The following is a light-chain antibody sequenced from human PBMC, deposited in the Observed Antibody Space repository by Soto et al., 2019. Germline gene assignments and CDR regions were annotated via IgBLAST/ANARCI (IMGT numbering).Light chain of an antibody. CDR3: AAWDDSLNGPWV. CDR2: SNN. CDR1: SSNIGSNT. J-gene: IGLJ3*02. Sequence: QAVVTPPPSASGTPGQRVTISCSGSSSNIGSNTVNWYQQLPGTAPKLLIYSNNQRPSGVPDRFSGSKSGTSASLAISGLQSEDDADYYCAAWDDSLNGPWVFGGGTKLTVL. V-gene: IGLV1-44*01.